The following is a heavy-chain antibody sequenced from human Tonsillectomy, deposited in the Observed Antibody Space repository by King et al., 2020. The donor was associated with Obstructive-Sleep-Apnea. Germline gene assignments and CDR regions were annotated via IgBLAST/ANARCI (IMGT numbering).Heavy chain of an antibody. CDR3: ARGKYDVWSGYPDYFDY. J-gene: IGHJ4*02. D-gene: IGHD3-3*01. CDR2: ISHSGST. CDR1: GGSFSDYY. V-gene: IGHV4-34*01. Sequence: VQLQQWGAGLLKPSETLSLTCAVYGGSFSDYYWSWIRQPPGKGLEWLGEISHSGSTNYKPSLKSRVTISVDTSKNQFSLKLSSVTAADTAVYYCARGKYDVWSGYPDYFDYWGRGTLVTVSS.